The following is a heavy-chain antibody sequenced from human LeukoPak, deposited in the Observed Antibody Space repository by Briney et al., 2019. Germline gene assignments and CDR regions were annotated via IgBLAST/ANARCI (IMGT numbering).Heavy chain of an antibody. Sequence: ASVTVSCKASGYAFTSYGITWVRQAPGQGLEWMGGIIPIFGTANYAQKLQGRVTMTTDTSTSTAYMELRSLRSDDTAVYYCARVGLKEAVADSFDYWGQGTLVAVSS. D-gene: IGHD6-19*01. J-gene: IGHJ4*02. CDR1: GYAFTSYG. V-gene: IGHV1-18*01. CDR3: ARVGLKEAVADSFDY. CDR2: IIPIFGTA.